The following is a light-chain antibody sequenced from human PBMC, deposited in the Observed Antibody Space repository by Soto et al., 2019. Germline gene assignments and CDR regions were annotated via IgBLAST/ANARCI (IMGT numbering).Light chain of an antibody. CDR3: QQYDNWPWT. J-gene: IGKJ1*01. CDR1: QSISDT. Sequence: EIVMTQSPATLSESPGGRATLSCRASQSISDTLAWYQQKPGQAPRLLIYSASRRATGFPARFSGSGSGTDFTLTISSLQSEDFAVYCCQQYDNWPWTFGQGTKVDIK. V-gene: IGKV3-15*01. CDR2: SAS.